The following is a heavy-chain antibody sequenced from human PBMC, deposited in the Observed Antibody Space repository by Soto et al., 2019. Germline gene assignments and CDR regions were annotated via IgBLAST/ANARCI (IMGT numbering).Heavy chain of an antibody. J-gene: IGHJ5*02. Sequence: PSETLSLTCTVSGGSISSYYWSWIRQPAGKGLEWIGRIYTSGSTNYNPSLKSRVTMSVDTSKNQFSLKLSSVTAADTAVYYCVREVVVVVAAGWFDPWGQGTLVTVSS. D-gene: IGHD2-15*01. CDR2: IYTSGST. CDR1: GGSISSYY. CDR3: VREVVVVVAAGWFDP. V-gene: IGHV4-4*07.